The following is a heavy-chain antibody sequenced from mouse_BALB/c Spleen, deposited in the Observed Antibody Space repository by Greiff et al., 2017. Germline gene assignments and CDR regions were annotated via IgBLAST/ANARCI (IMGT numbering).Heavy chain of an antibody. CDR3: ARHDYFDY. CDR2: ISNGGGST. CDR1: RFTFSSHT. Sequence: EVMLVESGGGLVQPGGSLKLSCAASRFTFSSHTMSWVRQTPEKRLEWVAYISNGGGSTYYPDTVKGRFTISRDNAKNTLYLQMSSLKSEDTAMYYCARHDYFDYWGQGTTLTVSS. V-gene: IGHV5-12-2*01. J-gene: IGHJ2*01.